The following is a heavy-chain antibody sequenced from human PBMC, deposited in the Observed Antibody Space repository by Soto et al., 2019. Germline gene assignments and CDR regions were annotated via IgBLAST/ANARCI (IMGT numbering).Heavy chain of an antibody. CDR3: ARLPKGSLVTA. Sequence: PGGSVRLSCVASGFRFSDHSMTWVRQSPGKGLQWIAYISSGSDNIYYAESVRGRFTVSRDNGKNGLFLQMNSLRGDDTATYYCARLPKGSLVTAWGQGTRVTVSS. D-gene: IGHD2-21*02. CDR2: ISSGSDNI. CDR1: GFRFSDHS. J-gene: IGHJ4*02. V-gene: IGHV3-48*01.